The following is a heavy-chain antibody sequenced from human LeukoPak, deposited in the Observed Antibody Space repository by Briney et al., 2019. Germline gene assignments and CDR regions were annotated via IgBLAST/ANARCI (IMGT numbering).Heavy chain of an antibody. CDR3: ARDLYYYDSSGSPIDY. D-gene: IGHD3-22*01. CDR1: GFTFSSYS. V-gene: IGHV3-21*01. J-gene: IGHJ4*02. Sequence: PGGALRLSCAAYGFTFSSYSMNWVRQAPGKGLEWVSSISSSSSYIYYADSVKGRFTISRDNAKNSLYLQMNSLRAEDTAVYYCARDLYYYDSSGSPIDYWGQGTLVTVSS. CDR2: ISSSSSYI.